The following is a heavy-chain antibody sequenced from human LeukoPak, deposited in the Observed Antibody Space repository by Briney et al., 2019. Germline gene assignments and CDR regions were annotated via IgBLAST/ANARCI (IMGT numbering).Heavy chain of an antibody. CDR1: GGTISSSSYY. CDR3: ARLRNEYDYGDYQDIDY. CDR2: IYYSGST. D-gene: IGHD4-17*01. V-gene: IGHV4-39*01. J-gene: IGHJ4*02. Sequence: SETLSLTCTVSGGTISSSSYYWGWIRQPPGKGLEWIGSIYYSGSTYYNPSLKSRVTISVDTSKNQFSLKLSSVTAADTAVYYCARLRNEYDYGDYQDIDYWGQGTLVTVSS.